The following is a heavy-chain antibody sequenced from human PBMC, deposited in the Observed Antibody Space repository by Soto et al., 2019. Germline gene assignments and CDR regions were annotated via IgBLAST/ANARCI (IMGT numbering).Heavy chain of an antibody. CDR3: AGSGGGATEVDAFDI. D-gene: IGHD1-26*01. Sequence: QVQLVESGGGVVQPGRSLRLSCAASGFTFSSYGMHWVRQAPGKGLEWVAVIWYDGSNKYYADSVKGRFTISRDNSKNTLYLQMNSLRAEDTAVYYCAGSGGGATEVDAFDIWGQGTMVTVSS. V-gene: IGHV3-33*01. J-gene: IGHJ3*02. CDR2: IWYDGSNK. CDR1: GFTFSSYG.